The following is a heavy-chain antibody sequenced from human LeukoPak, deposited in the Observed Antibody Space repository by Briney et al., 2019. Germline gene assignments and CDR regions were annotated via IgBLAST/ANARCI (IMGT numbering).Heavy chain of an antibody. CDR1: GFTFSSYA. D-gene: IGHD4-17*01. CDR2: ISGSGGST. V-gene: IGHV3-23*01. CDR3: AKAHHGDYFFYFDY. J-gene: IGHJ4*02. Sequence: GGSLRPSCAASGFTFSSYAMSWVRQAPGKGLEWVSAISGSGGSTYYTDSVKGRFTISRDNSKNTLYLQMNSLRAEDTAVYYCAKAHHGDYFFYFDYWGQGTLVTVSS.